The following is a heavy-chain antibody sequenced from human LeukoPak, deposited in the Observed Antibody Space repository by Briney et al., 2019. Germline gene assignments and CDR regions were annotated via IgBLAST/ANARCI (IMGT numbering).Heavy chain of an antibody. V-gene: IGHV4-34*01. CDR1: GGSLSSYF. D-gene: IGHD2-21*01. CDR2: INESGET. J-gene: IGHJ5*02. CDR3: ARVLGIAVVAGATEDNYFDP. Sequence: PSETLSLTCGVSGGSLSSYFWTWIRQSPAKGLEWIGEINESGETDYNPSLKSRAKISIDTSRGQFYLTLRSVTAADAAMYCCARVLGIAVVAGATEDNYFDPWGQGILVTVSS.